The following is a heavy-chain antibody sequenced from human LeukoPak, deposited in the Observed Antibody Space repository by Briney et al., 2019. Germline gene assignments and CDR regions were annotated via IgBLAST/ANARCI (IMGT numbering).Heavy chain of an antibody. D-gene: IGHD3-3*01. V-gene: IGHV3-9*01. J-gene: IGHJ4*02. CDR1: GFTFDDYA. CDR3: AKDERIFGVVTLFDY. CDR2: ISWNSGSI. Sequence: PGGSLRLSCAAFGFTFDDYAMHWVRHAPGKGLEWVSGISWNSGSIGYADSVKGRFTISRDNAKNSLYLQMNSLRAEDTALYYCAKDERIFGVVTLFDYWGQGTLVTVSS.